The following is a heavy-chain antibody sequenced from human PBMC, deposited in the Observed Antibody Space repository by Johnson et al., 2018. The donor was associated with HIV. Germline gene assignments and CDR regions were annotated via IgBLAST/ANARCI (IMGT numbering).Heavy chain of an antibody. V-gene: IGHV3-30*18. D-gene: IGHD3-16*01. CDR2: ISYDGSNK. J-gene: IGHJ3*02. CDR1: EFTFSTYG. Sequence: QVQLVESGGGVVQPGRFLRLSCAASEFTFSTYGMHWVRQAPGKGLEWVAVISYDGSNKYYADSVKGRFTISRDNSKNTLYLQMNSLRAEETAVYYCAKDGGGLSFDAFDIWGQGTMVTVSS. CDR3: AKDGGGLSFDAFDI.